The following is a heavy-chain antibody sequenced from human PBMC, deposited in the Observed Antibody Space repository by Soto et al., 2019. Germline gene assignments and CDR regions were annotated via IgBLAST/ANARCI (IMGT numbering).Heavy chain of an antibody. CDR2: IYYSGST. J-gene: IGHJ3*02. Sequence: QLQLQESGPGLVKPSETLSLTCTVSGGSISSSSYYWGWIRQPPGKGLEWIGSIYYSGSTYYNPSLKSRVTISVDTSKNQFSLKLSSVTAADTSVYYCARLVLYSSRWYGVNAFDIWGQGTMVTVSS. D-gene: IGHD6-13*01. V-gene: IGHV4-39*01. CDR1: GGSISSSSYY. CDR3: ARLVLYSSRWYGVNAFDI.